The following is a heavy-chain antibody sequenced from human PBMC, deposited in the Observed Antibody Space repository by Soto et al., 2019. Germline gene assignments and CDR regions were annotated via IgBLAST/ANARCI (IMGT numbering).Heavy chain of an antibody. V-gene: IGHV5-51*01. CDR1: GYIFANDW. J-gene: IGHJ4*02. Sequence: GESLKISCKGSGYIFANDWIAWVRQMPGKGLEWMGIIFPGDSDTRYSPSFQGQVTISADKSINTAYLQWSSLKASDTAVYYCARRVAAHPYFDFWGQGALVTVSA. D-gene: IGHD6-6*01. CDR3: ARRVAAHPYFDF. CDR2: IFPGDSDT.